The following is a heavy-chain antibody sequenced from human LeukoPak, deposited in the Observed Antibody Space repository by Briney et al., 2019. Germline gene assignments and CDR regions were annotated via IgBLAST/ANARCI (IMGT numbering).Heavy chain of an antibody. CDR2: IYHSGST. Sequence: PSETLSLTCTVSGYSISSGFYWGWIRQPPGKGLEWIGSIYHSGSTYYKPSLKNRGTISVDTSKNQFSLKLSSVTAADTAVYYCARDYYGTSDYWGQGTLVTVSS. CDR1: GYSISSGFY. J-gene: IGHJ4*02. V-gene: IGHV4-38-2*02. CDR3: ARDYYGTSDY. D-gene: IGHD3-10*01.